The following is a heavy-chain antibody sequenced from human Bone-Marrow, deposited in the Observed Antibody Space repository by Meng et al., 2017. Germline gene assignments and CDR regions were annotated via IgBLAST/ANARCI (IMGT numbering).Heavy chain of an antibody. CDR2: LAYDVSNK. V-gene: IGHV3-30*01. J-gene: IGHJ4*02. CDR3: ACIAVAGTAGGSYFDY. D-gene: IGHD6-19*01. CDR1: GFTFSSYA. Sequence: SLMISCAASGFTFSSYAMHWLRQAPGKGLKWVAVLAYDVSNKYYADSVKGRFTISRDNSKNTLYLQMNSLRAEDTAVYYCACIAVAGTAGGSYFDYWGQGTLVTVSS.